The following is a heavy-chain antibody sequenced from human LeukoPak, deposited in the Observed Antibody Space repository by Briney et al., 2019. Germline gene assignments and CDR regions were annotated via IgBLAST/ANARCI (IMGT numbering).Heavy chain of an antibody. V-gene: IGHV3-23*01. CDR3: AKLSGSYSFKYFDC. Sequence: PGGSLRLSCAASGFTFSNYAMSWVRQAPGKGLEWVSNINSGGDNTYFADSVKGRLTISRDNSKNTLYLQMNSLRAEDTAVYFCAKLSGSYSFKYFDCWGQGTLVTVSS. D-gene: IGHD1-26*01. J-gene: IGHJ4*02. CDR2: INSGGDNT. CDR1: GFTFSNYA.